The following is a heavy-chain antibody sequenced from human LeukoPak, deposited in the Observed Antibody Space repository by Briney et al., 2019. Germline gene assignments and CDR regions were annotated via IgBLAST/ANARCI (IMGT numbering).Heavy chain of an antibody. J-gene: IGHJ4*02. D-gene: IGHD6-19*01. Sequence: SETLSLTCTVSGGSISSSSYYWGWIRQPPGKGLEWIGSIYYSGSTYYNPSLKSRVTISVDTSKNQFSLKLSSVTAADTAVYYCARGYSSGWYPRYFDYWGQGHLVPVSS. CDR2: IYYSGST. V-gene: IGHV4-39*07. CDR1: GGSISSSSYY. CDR3: ARGYSSGWYPRYFDY.